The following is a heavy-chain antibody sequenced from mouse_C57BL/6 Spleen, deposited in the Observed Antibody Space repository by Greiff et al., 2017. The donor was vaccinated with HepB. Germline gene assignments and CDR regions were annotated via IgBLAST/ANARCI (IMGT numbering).Heavy chain of an antibody. CDR3: AREGNYGSFDY. D-gene: IGHD1-1*01. CDR1: GYTFTSYW. CDR2: IYPSDSET. J-gene: IGHJ2*01. Sequence: QVQLKESGAELVRPGSSVKLSCKASGYTFTSYWMDWVKQRPGQGLEWIGNIYPSDSETHYNQKFKDKATLTVDKSSSTAYMQLSSLTSEDSAVYYCAREGNYGSFDYWGQGTTLTVSS. V-gene: IGHV1-61*01.